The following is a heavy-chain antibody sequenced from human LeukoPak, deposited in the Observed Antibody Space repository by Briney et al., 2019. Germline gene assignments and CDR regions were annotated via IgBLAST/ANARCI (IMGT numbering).Heavy chain of an antibody. CDR3: AKDRGRRWLQFFDAFDI. Sequence: GGSLRLSCAASGFTFDDYAMHWVRQAPGKGLEWVSLTSGDGGSTYYADSVKGRFTIFRDNSKNSLYLQMNSLRTEDTALYYCAKDRGRRWLQFFDAFDIWGQGTMVTVSS. CDR1: GFTFDDYA. D-gene: IGHD5-24*01. CDR2: TSGDGGST. V-gene: IGHV3-43*02. J-gene: IGHJ3*02.